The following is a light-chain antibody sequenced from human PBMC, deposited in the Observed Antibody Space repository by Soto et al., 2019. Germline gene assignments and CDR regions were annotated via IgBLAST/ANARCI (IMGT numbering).Light chain of an antibody. CDR1: QSDGNY. CDR3: QQRSSWPRMYT. Sequence: SVLTQSPATLSLSPGERATLSCRASQSDGNYIAWYQQKPGQPPRLLIYDVSNRATGVPARFSGSGSGTYFTLTISSLEPEDFGVYHCQQRSSWPRMYTFGQGTKLEI. J-gene: IGKJ2*01. V-gene: IGKV3-11*01. CDR2: DVS.